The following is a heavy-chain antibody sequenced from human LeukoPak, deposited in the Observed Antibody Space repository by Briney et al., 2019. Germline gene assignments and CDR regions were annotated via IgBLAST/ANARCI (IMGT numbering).Heavy chain of an antibody. Sequence: PGGSLRLSCAASGFTFSIYAMHWVRQAPGKGLEWVAFISSDGSNKYYADSVKGRFTISRDNSKNTLYLQMNSLRAEDTAVYYCAKELVRWLGPFDYWGQGTLVTVSS. J-gene: IGHJ4*02. CDR2: ISSDGSNK. D-gene: IGHD5-24*01. CDR3: AKELVRWLGPFDY. CDR1: GFTFSIYA. V-gene: IGHV3-30-3*01.